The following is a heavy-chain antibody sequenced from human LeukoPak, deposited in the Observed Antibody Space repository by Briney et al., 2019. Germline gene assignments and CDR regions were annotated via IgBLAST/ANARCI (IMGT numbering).Heavy chain of an antibody. CDR3: ARGKRWLQLKGSYYYYGMDV. D-gene: IGHD5-24*01. V-gene: IGHV3-13*01. Sequence: PGGSLRLSCAASGFTFSSYAMNWVRQAPGKGLEWVSAIGTAGDTYYPGSVKGRFTISRENAKNSLYLQMNSLRAGDTAVYYCARGKRWLQLKGSYYYYGMDVWGQGTTVTVSS. CDR1: GFTFSSYA. CDR2: IGTAGDT. J-gene: IGHJ6*02.